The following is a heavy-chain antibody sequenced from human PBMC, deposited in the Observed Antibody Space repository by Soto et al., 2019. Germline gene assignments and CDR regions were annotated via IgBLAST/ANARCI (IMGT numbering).Heavy chain of an antibody. Sequence: SETLSLTCTVSGGSISSYYWSWIRQPPGKGLEWIGYIYYSGSTNYNPSLKSRVTISVDTSKNQFSLKLSSVTAADTAVYYCARGTIRFLEWYRQARAAFDIWGQGTMVTVSS. V-gene: IGHV4-59*01. CDR2: IYYSGST. D-gene: IGHD3-3*01. CDR1: GGSISSYY. CDR3: ARGTIRFLEWYRQARAAFDI. J-gene: IGHJ3*02.